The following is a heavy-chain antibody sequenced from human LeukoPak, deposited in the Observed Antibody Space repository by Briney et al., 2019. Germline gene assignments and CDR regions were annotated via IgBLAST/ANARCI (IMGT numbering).Heavy chain of an antibody. V-gene: IGHV3-30*18. J-gene: IGHJ3*02. D-gene: IGHD4-17*01. CDR2: ISYEWINK. CDR1: GFTFSSYG. Sequence: GGSLRLSCAASGFTFSSYGMHWVRQAPGKGVEGVAVISYEWINKYYADSVECRFTISRDNSKNTLYLQMNRLRAADTAVYYCAKTDYGDYVSAFDIWGQGTLVTVSS. CDR3: AKTDYGDYVSAFDI.